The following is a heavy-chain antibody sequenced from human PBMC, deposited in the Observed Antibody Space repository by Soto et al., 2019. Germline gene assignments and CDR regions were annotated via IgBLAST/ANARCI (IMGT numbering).Heavy chain of an antibody. CDR1: GFTFSSYG. V-gene: IGHV3-30*18. CDR3: AKESDTMVRGEDYFDC. D-gene: IGHD3-10*01. J-gene: IGHJ4*02. Sequence: QVQLVESGGGVVQPGRSLRLSCAASGFTFSSYGMHWVRQAPGKGLEWVAVISYDGSNKYYADSVKGRFTISRDNSKNTLYLQMNSMRAEDTAVYYCAKESDTMVRGEDYFDCWGQGTLVTVSS. CDR2: ISYDGSNK.